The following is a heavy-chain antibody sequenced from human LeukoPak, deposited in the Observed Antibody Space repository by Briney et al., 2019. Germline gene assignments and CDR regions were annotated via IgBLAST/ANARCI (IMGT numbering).Heavy chain of an antibody. V-gene: IGHV1-69*06. D-gene: IGHD1-20*01. CDR3: AKDFSYNWNAKYMDV. J-gene: IGHJ6*03. CDR1: GGTFSSYA. CDR2: IIPIFGTA. Sequence: SVKVSCKASGGTFSSYAISWVRQAPGQGLEWMGGIIPIFGTANYAQKFQGRVTITADKSTSTAYMELSSLRAEDTAVYYCAKDFSYNWNAKYMDVWGKGTTVTVSS.